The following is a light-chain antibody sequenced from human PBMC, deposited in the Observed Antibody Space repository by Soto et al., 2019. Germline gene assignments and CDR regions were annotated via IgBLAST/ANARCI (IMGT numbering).Light chain of an antibody. CDR2: TNN. V-gene: IGLV1-44*01. Sequence: QSVLTQPPSASGTPGQRVTISCSGRSSNIGSNTVNWYQQLPGTAPKLLIYTNNQRPSGVPDRFSGSKSGTSASLAISGLRSEDEADYYCAAWDDSLSGYVFGTGTKLTVL. CDR3: AAWDDSLSGYV. J-gene: IGLJ1*01. CDR1: SSNIGSNT.